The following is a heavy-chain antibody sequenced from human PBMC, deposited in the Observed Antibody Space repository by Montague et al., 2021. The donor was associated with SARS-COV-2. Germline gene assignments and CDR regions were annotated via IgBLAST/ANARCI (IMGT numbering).Heavy chain of an antibody. Sequence: SETLSLTCTVSGGFISSRSYYWGWIRQPPGKGLGWIGSIYYSGSTYYXXXLKSRVTISVDTSKNQFSLKLSSVTAADTAVYYCARDGEVVGNWFDPWGQGTLVTVSS. CDR1: GGFISSRSYY. CDR2: IYYSGST. J-gene: IGHJ5*02. CDR3: ARDGEVVGNWFDP. D-gene: IGHD2-2*01. V-gene: IGHV4-39*07.